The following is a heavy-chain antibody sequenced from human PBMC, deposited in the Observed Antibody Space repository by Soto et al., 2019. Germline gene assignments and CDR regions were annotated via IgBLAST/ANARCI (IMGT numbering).Heavy chain of an antibody. CDR2: INPNSCGT. CDR3: AREAAAGPPLVY. V-gene: IGHV1-2*04. D-gene: IGHD6-13*01. CDR1: GYTFTGYY. Sequence: QVQLVQSGAEVKKPGASVKVSCKASGYTFTGYYMPWVRQAPRQGLEWMGWINPNSCGTNYAQKFQGWVTMTRDTSISTADMELGRLRSDDTAVYYCAREAAAGPPLVYWGQETLVVFSS. J-gene: IGHJ4*02.